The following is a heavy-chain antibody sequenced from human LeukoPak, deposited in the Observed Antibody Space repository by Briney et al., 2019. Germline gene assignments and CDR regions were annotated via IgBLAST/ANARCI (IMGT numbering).Heavy chain of an antibody. CDR3: ARHQGSGYYYPFDY. Sequence: SETLSLTCAVSGGSISSSSHYWGWIRQPPGKGLEWIGSIYYSGSTYYNPSLKSRVTISVDTSKNQFSLKLSSVTAADTAVYYCARHQGSGYYYPFDYWGQGTLVTVSS. V-gene: IGHV4-39*01. J-gene: IGHJ4*02. D-gene: IGHD3-22*01. CDR1: GGSISSSSHY. CDR2: IYYSGST.